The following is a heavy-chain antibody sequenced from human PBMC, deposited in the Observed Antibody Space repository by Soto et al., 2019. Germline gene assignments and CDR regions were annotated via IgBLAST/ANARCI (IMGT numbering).Heavy chain of an antibody. Sequence: ASVKVSCKASGYTFTSYDINWVRQATGQGLEWMGWMNPNSGNTGYAQKFQGRVTMTRNTSISTAYMELSSLRSEDTAVYYCARDFANLTIREGFDIWGQGTMVTVSS. CDR2: MNPNSGNT. J-gene: IGHJ3*02. CDR3: ARDFANLTIREGFDI. D-gene: IGHD3-3*01. CDR1: GYTFTSYD. V-gene: IGHV1-8*01.